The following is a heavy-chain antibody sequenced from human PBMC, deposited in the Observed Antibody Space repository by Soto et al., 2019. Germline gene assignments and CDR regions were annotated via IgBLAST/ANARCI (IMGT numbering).Heavy chain of an antibody. CDR2: INHSGST. Sequence: PSETLSLTCAVYGGSFSPYYWTWIRQPPGKGLEWIGEINHSGSTNYNPSLKSRVTISVDTSKNQFSLKLSSVTAADTAVYYCARRRSLYYYYYGMDVWGQGTTVTVSS. J-gene: IGHJ6*02. CDR3: ARRRSLYYYYYGMDV. V-gene: IGHV4-34*01. CDR1: GGSFSPYY.